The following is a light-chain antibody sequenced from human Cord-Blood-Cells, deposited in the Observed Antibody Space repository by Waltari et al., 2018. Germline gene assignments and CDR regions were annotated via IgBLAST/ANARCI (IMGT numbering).Light chain of an antibody. CDR3: SSYTSSSTLV. Sequence: QSALTQPASVSGSPGQSITISCTGTSSDVGGYNYVFWYQQLPGKAPKLMIYEVSNRPSGVSNRFSGSKSGNTASLTISGLQAEDEADYYCSSYTSSSTLVFGGGTKLTVL. J-gene: IGLJ2*01. V-gene: IGLV2-14*01. CDR1: SSDVGGYNY. CDR2: EVS.